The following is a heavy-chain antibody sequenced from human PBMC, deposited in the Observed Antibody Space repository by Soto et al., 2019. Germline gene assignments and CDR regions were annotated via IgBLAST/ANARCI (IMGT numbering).Heavy chain of an antibody. CDR3: ARIMAPYGGNRVYYYYYGMDV. D-gene: IGHD2-15*01. J-gene: IGHJ6*02. CDR2: IDWDDDK. CDR1: GFSLSTSGMC. V-gene: IGHV2-70*01. Sequence: SGPTLVNPTQTLTLTCTFSGFSLSTSGMCVSWIRQPPGKALEWLALIDWDDDKYYSTSLKTRLTISKDTSKNQVVLTMTNMDPVDTATYYCARIMAPYGGNRVYYYYYGMDVWGQGTTVTVSS.